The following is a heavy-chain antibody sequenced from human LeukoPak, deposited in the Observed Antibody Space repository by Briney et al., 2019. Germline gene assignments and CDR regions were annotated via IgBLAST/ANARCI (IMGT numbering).Heavy chain of an antibody. Sequence: GGSLRLSCAASGFTFSSYSMNWVRQAPGKGLEWVSSISSSSSYIYYADSVKGRFTISRDNAKNSLYLQMNSLRAEDTAVCYYARGQASDFDYWGQGTLVTVSS. CDR3: ARGQASDFDY. CDR1: GFTFSSYS. V-gene: IGHV3-21*01. J-gene: IGHJ4*02. CDR2: ISSSSSYI.